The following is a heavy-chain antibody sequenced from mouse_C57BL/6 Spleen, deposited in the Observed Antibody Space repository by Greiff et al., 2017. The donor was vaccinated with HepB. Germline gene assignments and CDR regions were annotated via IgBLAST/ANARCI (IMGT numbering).Heavy chain of an antibody. J-gene: IGHJ3*01. CDR3: ASNDGSSSFAY. CDR2: IWGVGST. Sequence: VMLVESGPGLVAPSQSLSITCTVSGFSLTSYGVDWVRQSPGKGLEWLGVIWGVGSTNYNSALKSRLSISKDNSKSQVFLKMNSLQTDDTAMYYCASNDGSSSFAYWGQGTLVTVSA. CDR1: GFSLTSYG. D-gene: IGHD1-1*01. V-gene: IGHV2-6*01.